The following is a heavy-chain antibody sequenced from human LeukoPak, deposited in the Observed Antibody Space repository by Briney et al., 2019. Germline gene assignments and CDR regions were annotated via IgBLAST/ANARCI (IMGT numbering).Heavy chain of an antibody. D-gene: IGHD6-19*01. V-gene: IGHV4-4*07. CDR1: GGSINSYY. CDR2: IYSSGNT. Sequence: PSETLSFTCTVSGGSINSYYWSWIRQPDGKGLEWIGRIYSSGNTNYNPSLKSRVTMSVDTSKNQFSLELSSVTAADTAVYYCARDVGAHSSGWYSVAFDIWGQGTMVTVSS. CDR3: ARDVGAHSSGWYSVAFDI. J-gene: IGHJ3*02.